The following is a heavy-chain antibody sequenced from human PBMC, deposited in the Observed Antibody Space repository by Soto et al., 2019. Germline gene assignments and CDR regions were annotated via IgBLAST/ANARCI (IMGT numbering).Heavy chain of an antibody. CDR3: ARIFYSSGYYYIYYFDY. D-gene: IGHD3-22*01. CDR2: INHSGST. V-gene: IGHV4-34*01. J-gene: IGHJ4*02. CDR1: GGSFSGYY. Sequence: SETLSLTCAVYGGSFSGYYWSWIRQPPGKGLEWIGEINHSGSTNYDPSFKSRVTISVDTSKNQFSLKLSSVTAADTAVYYCARIFYSSGYYYIYYFDYWGQGTLVTVSS.